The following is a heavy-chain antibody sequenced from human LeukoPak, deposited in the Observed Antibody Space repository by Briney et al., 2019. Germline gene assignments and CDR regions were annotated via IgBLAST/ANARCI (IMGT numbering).Heavy chain of an antibody. J-gene: IGHJ4*02. D-gene: IGHD3-10*02. CDR3: ARDGVMYGTREDY. CDR1: GFTFSSNY. Sequence: GGSLRLSCAASGFTFSSNYMSWVRQAPGKGLEWVSVIYSGGSTYYSDSVKGRFTISRDNSKNTLYLQMNSLRAEDTAVYYCARDGVMYGTREDYWGQGTLVTVSS. V-gene: IGHV3-66*01. CDR2: IYSGGST.